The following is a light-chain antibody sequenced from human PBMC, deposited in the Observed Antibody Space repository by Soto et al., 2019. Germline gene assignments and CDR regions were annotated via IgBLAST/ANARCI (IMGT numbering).Light chain of an antibody. CDR1: QSVGSY. CDR2: DAS. CDR3: QQRSNWPPLT. Sequence: EIVLTQSPATLSLSPGERATLSCRTSQSVGSYLAWYQQKPGKAPRLLIYDASNRATGIPTRFSGSGSGTDFPLTISSLESEDFAVYYCQQRSNWPPLTFGGATTVEIK. J-gene: IGKJ4*01. V-gene: IGKV3-11*01.